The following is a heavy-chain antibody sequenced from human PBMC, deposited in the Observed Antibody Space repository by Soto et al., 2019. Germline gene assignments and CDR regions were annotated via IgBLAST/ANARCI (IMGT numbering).Heavy chain of an antibody. CDR2: ISGSGGST. Sequence: PGGSLRLSCAASGFTFSSYAMSWVRQAPGKGLEWVSAISGSGGSTYYADSVKGRFTISRDNSKNTLYLQMNSLRAEDTAVYYCAKDFAYYYDSSGHRAPWFDPWGQGTLVTVSS. D-gene: IGHD3-22*01. J-gene: IGHJ5*02. CDR3: AKDFAYYYDSSGHRAPWFDP. CDR1: GFTFSSYA. V-gene: IGHV3-23*01.